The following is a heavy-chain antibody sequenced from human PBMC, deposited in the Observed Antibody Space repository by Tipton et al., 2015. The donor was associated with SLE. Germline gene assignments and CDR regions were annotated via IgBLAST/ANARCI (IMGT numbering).Heavy chain of an antibody. V-gene: IGHV3-11*04. CDR1: GYSISSGYY. J-gene: IGHJ4*02. CDR2: ISSSSSTI. D-gene: IGHD4-11*01. Sequence: LSLTCTVSGYSISSGYYWGWIRQPPGKGLEWVSYISSSSSTIYYADSVKGRFTISRDNAENSLYLQMNSLRAEDTAVYHCARDYDYSYWGQGTLVTVSS. CDR3: ARDYDYSY.